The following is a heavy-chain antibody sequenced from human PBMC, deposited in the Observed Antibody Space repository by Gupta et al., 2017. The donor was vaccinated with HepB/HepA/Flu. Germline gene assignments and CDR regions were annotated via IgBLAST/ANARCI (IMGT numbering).Heavy chain of an antibody. Sequence: QIQLLQSGTEVKKPGASVKVSCKASGYSFSAYGITWLRQAPGRGLEWMGWINPYTGKTKYTQALQDRVTMTTDTFTATAYMELRDLTSDDTAVYYCARENRRTLDPWGQGALVTVSS. CDR1: GYSFSAYG. CDR3: ARENRRTLDP. J-gene: IGHJ5*02. V-gene: IGHV1-18*01. CDR2: INPYTGKT.